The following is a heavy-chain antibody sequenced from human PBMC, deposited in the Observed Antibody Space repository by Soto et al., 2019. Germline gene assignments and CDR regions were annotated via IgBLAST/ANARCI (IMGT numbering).Heavy chain of an antibody. CDR2: ISRDGGTK. J-gene: IGHJ4*02. Sequence: QVQLVESGGGVVQPGRSLRLSCAVSGFTVSTYGMHWVRQAPGKGLEWVAVISRDGGTKYYADSVKGPFTISRDNSKNTLFLEMKSLRGEDMAVYYCTGEVASGYWGQGTLVTVSS. V-gene: IGHV3-30*03. CDR3: TGEVASGY. D-gene: IGHD2-8*02. CDR1: GFTVSTYG.